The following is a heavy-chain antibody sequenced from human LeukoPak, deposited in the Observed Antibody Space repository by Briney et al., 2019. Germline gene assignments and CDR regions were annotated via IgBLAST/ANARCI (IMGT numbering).Heavy chain of an antibody. J-gene: IGHJ2*01. CDR1: GFTVSSNY. V-gene: IGHV3-53*01. D-gene: IGHD7-27*01. Sequence: PGGSLRLSCAASGFTVSSNYMSWVRRAPGKGLEWVSVIYSGGSTYYADSVKGRFTISRDNSKNTLYLQMNSLRAEDTAVYYCARVVGGLGIVFSHWYFDLWGRGTLVTVSS. CDR3: ARVVGGLGIVFSHWYFDL. CDR2: IYSGGST.